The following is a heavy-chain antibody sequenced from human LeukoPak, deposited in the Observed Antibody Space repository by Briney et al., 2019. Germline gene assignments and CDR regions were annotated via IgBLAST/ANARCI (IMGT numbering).Heavy chain of an antibody. CDR1: GGSFSGYY. CDR2: INHSGST. J-gene: IGHJ4*02. Sequence: PSETLSLTCAVYGGSFSGYYWSWIRQPPGKRLEWIGEINHSGSTNYNPSLKSRVTISVDTSKNQFSLKLSSVTAADTAVYYCARGGSPHGYSYGRGGGWAFDYWGQGTLVTVSS. D-gene: IGHD5-18*01. CDR3: ARGGSPHGYSYGRGGGWAFDY. V-gene: IGHV4-34*01.